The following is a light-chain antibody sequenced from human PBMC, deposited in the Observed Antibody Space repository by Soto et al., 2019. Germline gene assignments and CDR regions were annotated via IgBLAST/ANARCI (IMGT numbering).Light chain of an antibody. CDR1: QTIISY. CDR3: QQSYSVPLT. Sequence: IHITQSPSSLSASVGDRVTITCRASQTIISYLNWFQQKPGKAPKLMIHSTSSLQSGVPSRFRGSGSGTDFTLTISSLQPEDFATYYCQQSYSVPLTFGGGTKVDIK. V-gene: IGKV1-39*01. CDR2: STS. J-gene: IGKJ4*01.